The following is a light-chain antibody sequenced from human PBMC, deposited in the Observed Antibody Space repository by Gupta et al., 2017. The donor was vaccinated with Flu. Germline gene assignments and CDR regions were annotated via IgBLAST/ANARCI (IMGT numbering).Light chain of an antibody. V-gene: IGLV2-14*01. CDR3: SSYTTSSTLYV. CDR1: SSDFGSYNY. CDR2: EVN. J-gene: IGLJ1*01. Sequence: ITISCTGTSSDFGSYNYVSWYQQHPGKAPKLMIYEVNNRPSGVSNRFSGSKSGNTASLTISGLQAEDEADYYCSSYTTSSTLYVFGTGTKVTVL.